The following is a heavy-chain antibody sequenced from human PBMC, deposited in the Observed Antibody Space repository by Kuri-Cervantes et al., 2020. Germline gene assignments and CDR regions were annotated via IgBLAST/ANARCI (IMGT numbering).Heavy chain of an antibody. CDR1: GGSFSGYY. CDR2: INHSGST. Sequence: SQTLSLTCAVYGGSFSGYYWSWIRQPPGKGLEWIGEINHSGSTNYNPSLKSRVSMSIDTSKKQFSLELSSVTAADTAVYYCARVPYDFWSGFSYYYYYYMDVWGKGTTVTVSS. V-gene: IGHV4-34*01. J-gene: IGHJ6*03. CDR3: ARVPYDFWSGFSYYYYYYMDV. D-gene: IGHD3-3*01.